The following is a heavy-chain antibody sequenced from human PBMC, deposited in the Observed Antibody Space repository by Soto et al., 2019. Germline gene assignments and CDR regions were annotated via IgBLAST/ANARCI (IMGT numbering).Heavy chain of an antibody. CDR2: LWYDGTNE. V-gene: IGHV3-33*01. D-gene: IGHD2-2*01. CDR3: ATEGKCKYAHAC. J-gene: IGHJ4*02. CDR1: GFTFSTYV. Sequence: QVQLAESGGGVVQPGRSLRLSCAASGFTFSTYVMHWVRQAPGKGLEWVAVLWYDGTNENYAGSVKGRFTISRDNSKNTLNQQINRLRVEDTAVYYCATEGKCKYAHACWGKGTLATVSS.